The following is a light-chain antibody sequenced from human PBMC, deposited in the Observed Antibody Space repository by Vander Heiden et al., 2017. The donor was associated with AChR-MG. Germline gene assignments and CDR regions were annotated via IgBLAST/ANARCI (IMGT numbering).Light chain of an antibody. CDR1: EKIYSD. J-gene: IGKJ4*01. CDR2: SAV. V-gene: IGKV3-15*01. Sequence: ELVMTQFPDTLSVSPGEGATLSCRASEKIYSDLAWYQQRPGQAPRLLIHSAVTRANGIPDRFSGSGCGTDFTLTISSLQSEDFAVYFCRRDNSWPHIFGGGTKVEIK. CDR3: RRDNSWPHI.